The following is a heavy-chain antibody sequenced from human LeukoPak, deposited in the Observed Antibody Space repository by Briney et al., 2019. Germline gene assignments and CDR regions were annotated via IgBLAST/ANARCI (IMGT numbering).Heavy chain of an antibody. V-gene: IGHV1-2*04. Sequence: GASVKVSCKASGYTFTCYYMHWVRQAPGQGLEWMGWINPNSGGTNYAQKFQGWVTMTRDTSISTAYMELSRLRSDDTAVYYCATSGSYYQGAFDIWGQGTMVTVSS. J-gene: IGHJ3*02. CDR2: INPNSGGT. CDR3: ATSGSYYQGAFDI. D-gene: IGHD1-26*01. CDR1: GYTFTCYY.